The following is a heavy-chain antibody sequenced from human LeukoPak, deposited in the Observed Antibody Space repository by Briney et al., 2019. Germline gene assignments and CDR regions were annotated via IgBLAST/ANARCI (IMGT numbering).Heavy chain of an antibody. CDR3: ARDRGYSNFDY. D-gene: IGHD4-11*01. Sequence: GGSLGLSCAASGFGLSNYWMSWVRQAPGKGLEWVANMNEDGSEKNYVDSVKGRFNISRDNAQDLLYLQMNSLRAEDTAVYYCARDRGYSNFDYWGQGTLLTVSS. J-gene: IGHJ4*02. CDR2: MNEDGSEK. CDR1: GFGLSNYW. V-gene: IGHV3-7*01.